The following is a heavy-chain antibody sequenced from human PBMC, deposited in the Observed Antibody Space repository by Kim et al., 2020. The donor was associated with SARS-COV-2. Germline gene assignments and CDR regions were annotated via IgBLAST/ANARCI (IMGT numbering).Heavy chain of an antibody. J-gene: IGHJ6*02. CDR2: INHSGST. Sequence: SETLSLTCAAYGGSFSGYYWSWIRQPPGKGLEWIGEINHSGSTNYNPSLKSRVTISVDTSKNQFSLKLSSVTAADTDVYYCARGLEGTTIFGVANYGMDVWGQRTTVPVSS. CDR1: GGSFSGYY. D-gene: IGHD3-3*01. CDR3: ARGLEGTTIFGVANYGMDV. V-gene: IGHV4-34*01.